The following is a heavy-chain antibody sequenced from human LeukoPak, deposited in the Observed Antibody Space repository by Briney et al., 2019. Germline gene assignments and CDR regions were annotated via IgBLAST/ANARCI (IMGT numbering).Heavy chain of an antibody. CDR2: IDYGGST. J-gene: IGHJ4*02. CDR1: GYSISNSNW. D-gene: IGHD2-15*01. Sequence: SDTLSLTCGVSGYSISNSNWWGWIRQPPGKGLEWIGYIDYGGSTNYNPSLKSRATVSVDTSKNQFSLKLSSVTAADTAVYYCARGVAAAIGFDYWGQGTLVTVSS. V-gene: IGHV4-28*03. CDR3: ARGVAAAIGFDY.